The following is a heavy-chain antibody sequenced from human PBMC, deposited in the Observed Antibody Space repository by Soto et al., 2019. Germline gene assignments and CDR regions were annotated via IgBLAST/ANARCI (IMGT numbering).Heavy chain of an antibody. J-gene: IGHJ4*02. V-gene: IGHV3-23*04. Sequence: EVQLVDSWGGLVQPGGSLRLSCAASGFIFSNYVMSWVRQAPGKGLEWVSSISDSGGTSYYADSVKGRFTISRDNSKNTLYLQMNSLRAEDTAIYYCAKRPRALLTFDYWGQGTRVTVSS. D-gene: IGHD1-26*01. CDR1: GFIFSNYV. CDR2: ISDSGGTS. CDR3: AKRPRALLTFDY.